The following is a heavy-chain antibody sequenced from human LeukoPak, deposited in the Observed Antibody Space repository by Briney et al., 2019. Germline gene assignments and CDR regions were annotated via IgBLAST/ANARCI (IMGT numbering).Heavy chain of an antibody. J-gene: IGHJ4*02. V-gene: IGHV5-51*01. D-gene: IGHD3-22*01. Sequence: GESLKISCKGSGYSFTSYWIGWVRQVPGKGLEWMGIIYPGDSDTRYSPSFQGQVTISADKSISTAYLQWSSLKASDTAMYYCARRRRTSYYDSSGYSFDYWGQGTLVTVSS. CDR2: IYPGDSDT. CDR1: GYSFTSYW. CDR3: ARRRRTSYYDSSGYSFDY.